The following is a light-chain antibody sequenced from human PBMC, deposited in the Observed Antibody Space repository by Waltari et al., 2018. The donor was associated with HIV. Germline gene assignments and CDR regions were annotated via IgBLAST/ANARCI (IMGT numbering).Light chain of an antibody. CDR3: CSYADKYTWV. CDR2: DVN. Sequence: QSALTQPRSMSGSPGQSVTISCTGTSSHVGGYNYVSWYQQHPGKAPKPMIFDVNKRPSGVPDRFSGSKSGNTASLTISGLQAEDEADYYCCSYADKYTWVFGGGTKLAVL. CDR1: SSHVGGYNY. V-gene: IGLV2-11*01. J-gene: IGLJ3*02.